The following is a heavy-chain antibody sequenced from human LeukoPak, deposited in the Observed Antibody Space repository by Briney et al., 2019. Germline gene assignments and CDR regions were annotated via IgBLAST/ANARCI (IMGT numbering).Heavy chain of an antibody. V-gene: IGHV1-2*02. CDR1: GYTFTGYY. Sequence: ASVKVSCKASGYTFTGYYMHWVRQAPGQGLEWMGWINPNSGGTNYAQKFQGRVTMTRDTSISTAYMELSRLRSDDTAVYYCARGKVVPAAIIWFDPWGQGTLVTVSS. J-gene: IGHJ5*02. CDR3: ARGKVVPAAIIWFDP. CDR2: INPNSGGT. D-gene: IGHD2-2*01.